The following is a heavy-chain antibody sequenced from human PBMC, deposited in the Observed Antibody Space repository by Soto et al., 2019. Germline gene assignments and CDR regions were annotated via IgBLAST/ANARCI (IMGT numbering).Heavy chain of an antibody. CDR1: EFTFSSYA. V-gene: IGHV3-23*01. Sequence: GGSLRLSCAASEFTFSSYAMSWVRQAPGKGLEWVSAISGSGGRTYYADSVKGRFTISSDNSKNTLYVQMNSLRADDTAVYYCAKDRVAVAATLPFDYWGQGTLVTVSS. CDR3: AKDRVAVAATLPFDY. CDR2: ISGSGGRT. J-gene: IGHJ4*02. D-gene: IGHD2-15*01.